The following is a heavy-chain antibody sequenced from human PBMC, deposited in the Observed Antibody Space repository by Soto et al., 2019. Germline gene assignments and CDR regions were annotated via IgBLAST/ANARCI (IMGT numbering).Heavy chain of an antibody. J-gene: IGHJ4*02. D-gene: IGHD4-17*01. CDR1: GYPFGGYA. Sequence: QVQLVQSGAEVKKPGASVKVSCKASGYPFGGYAIGWVRQAPGQGLEWMGWVSAHTGDSGYAQRFQVRVTLTTETSTSTAYMELRGLRSDDTAVYYCARPSTSYGDYGWSLAYWGQGTLVTVSS. V-gene: IGHV1-18*01. CDR2: VSAHTGDS. CDR3: ARPSTSYGDYGWSLAY.